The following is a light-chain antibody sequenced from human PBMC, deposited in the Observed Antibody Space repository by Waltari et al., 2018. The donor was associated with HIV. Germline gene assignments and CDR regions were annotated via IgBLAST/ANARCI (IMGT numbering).Light chain of an antibody. CDR2: LNSDGSH. V-gene: IGLV4-69*01. CDR1: GWPSNSA. J-gene: IGLJ3*02. Sequence: QLVLPQSPSASASLGASVKLTCTLSGWPSNSAIAWHQQQPEKGPRYLMKLNSDGSHSKGDGIPDRFSGSSSGPERYLTISSLRSEDEGDYYCQTWGAGILVFGGGTKLTVL. CDR3: QTWGAGILV.